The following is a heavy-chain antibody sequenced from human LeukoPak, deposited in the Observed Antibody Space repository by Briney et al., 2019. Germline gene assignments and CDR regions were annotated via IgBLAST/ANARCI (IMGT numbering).Heavy chain of an antibody. D-gene: IGHD5-18*01. CDR3: ARMRGYSLGYWYLDL. Sequence: ASVKVSCKAAEYTFTSYDINWVRQATGQGPEWMGWMNPTSGYTGYAQKFQGRVTMTRDTSISTAYMELSSLRSDDTAVYYCARMRGYSLGYWYLDLWGRGTLVTVSS. V-gene: IGHV1-8*01. J-gene: IGHJ2*01. CDR1: EYTFTSYD. CDR2: MNPTSGYT.